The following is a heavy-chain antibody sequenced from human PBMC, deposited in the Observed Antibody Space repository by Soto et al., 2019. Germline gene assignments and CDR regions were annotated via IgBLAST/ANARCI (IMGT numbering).Heavy chain of an antibody. V-gene: IGHV3-30*18. CDR1: GFTFSGYG. CDR3: AKEHPSGRYSLDY. J-gene: IGHJ4*02. CDR2: ISYYGTNE. Sequence: QVQVVESGGGGVPPGMSLRLSCEASGFTFSGYGMHWVRQAPGKGLDWMAVISYYGTNEYYEDSVKGRFTISRDNCKNTLYLQMNCLRIEDTAVYFCAKEHPSGRYSLDYWRQASQDTVSS. D-gene: IGHD1-26*01.